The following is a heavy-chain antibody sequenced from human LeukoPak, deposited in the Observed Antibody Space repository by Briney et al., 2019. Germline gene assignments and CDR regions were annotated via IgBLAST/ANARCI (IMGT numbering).Heavy chain of an antibody. D-gene: IGHD3-22*01. V-gene: IGHV1-18*01. Sequence: SVTLSFTSSAYTFTFYGISLVRQAQGPGHESMGWISAYNGNKNYAQTVQGRFTMTTETSTSTAYMELRSLRSDDTAFYYCARDLRYSSVIVVVINPYFDYWGQGTLVTVSS. J-gene: IGHJ4*02. CDR2: ISAYNGNK. CDR1: AYTFTFYG. CDR3: ARDLRYSSVIVVVINPYFDY.